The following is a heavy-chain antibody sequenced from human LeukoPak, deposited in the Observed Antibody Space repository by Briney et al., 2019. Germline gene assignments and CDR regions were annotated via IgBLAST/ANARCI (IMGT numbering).Heavy chain of an antibody. CDR3: ARGGGPPGGAFDY. V-gene: IGHV3-11*04. D-gene: IGHD3-10*01. Sequence: GGSLRLSCAASGFTFSDYYMSWIRQAPGKGLEWVSYISSSGSTIYYAASVRGRFTISRDNAKHSLYLQINIPTAEATAVYYGARGGGPPGGAFDYWGQGTLVTVSS. CDR2: ISSSGSTI. J-gene: IGHJ4*02. CDR1: GFTFSDYY.